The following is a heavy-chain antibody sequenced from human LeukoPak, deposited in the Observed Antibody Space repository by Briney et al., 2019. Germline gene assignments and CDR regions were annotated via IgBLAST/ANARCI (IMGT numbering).Heavy chain of an antibody. V-gene: IGHV3-48*03. CDR3: ARDGGRGAYEHQLDY. CDR1: GFTFSSYE. J-gene: IGHJ4*02. Sequence: GGSLRLSCAASGFTFSSYEMNWVRQAPGKGLEWVSYISSSGSFKSYRDSLKGRFTISRDNAQNSMYLQMNSLRAEDTAVYYCARDGGRGAYEHQLDYWGQGTLVTVSS. CDR2: ISSSGSFK. D-gene: IGHD3-16*01.